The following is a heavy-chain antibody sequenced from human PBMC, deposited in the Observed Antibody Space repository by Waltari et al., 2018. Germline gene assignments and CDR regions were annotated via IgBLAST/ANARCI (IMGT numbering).Heavy chain of an antibody. CDR1: GVSISSGDDH. Sequence: VQLQESGPGLVKPSQTLSLTCTVSGVSISSGDDHWNWIRQPPGKGLEWIGYVYYSGSTYYNPSLKSRLTISVDTSKNQFYLHLNSVTAAYTAVYYCARADYYYDKNWFDPWGQGTPVTVSS. CDR3: ARADYYYDKNWFDP. V-gene: IGHV4-30-4*08. D-gene: IGHD3-22*01. CDR2: VYYSGST. J-gene: IGHJ5*02.